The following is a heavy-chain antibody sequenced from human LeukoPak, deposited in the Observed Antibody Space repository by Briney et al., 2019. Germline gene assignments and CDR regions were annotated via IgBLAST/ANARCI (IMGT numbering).Heavy chain of an antibody. CDR1: GFTFSSYS. D-gene: IGHD5-24*01. Sequence: TGGSLRLSCAASGFTFSSYSMNWVRQAPGKGLEWVSYITNSGRTIYYADPVKGRFTISRDNAKNSLYLQMNSLRAEDMAVYYCAREGLDGYNYHYFDYWGQGTLVTVSS. V-gene: IGHV3-48*04. CDR3: AREGLDGYNYHYFDY. CDR2: ITNSGRTI. J-gene: IGHJ4*02.